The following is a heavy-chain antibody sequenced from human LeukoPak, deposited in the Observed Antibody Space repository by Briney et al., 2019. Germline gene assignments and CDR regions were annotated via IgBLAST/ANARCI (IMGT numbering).Heavy chain of an antibody. CDR1: GFTFRSYW. D-gene: IGHD4-17*01. V-gene: IGHV3-7*03. CDR3: AREWKGRLRYIDY. J-gene: IGHJ4*02. CDR2: IKQDGSEK. Sequence: GGSLRLSCAASGFTFRSYWMSWVRQAPGKGLEWVANIKQDGSEKYYVDSVKGRFTISRDNAKNSLYLQMNSLRAEDTAVYYCAREWKGRLRYIDYWGQGTLVTVSS.